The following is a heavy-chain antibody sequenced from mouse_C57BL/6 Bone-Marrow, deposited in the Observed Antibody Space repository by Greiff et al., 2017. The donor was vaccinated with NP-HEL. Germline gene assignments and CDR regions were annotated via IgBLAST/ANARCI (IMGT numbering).Heavy chain of an antibody. D-gene: IGHD4-1*01. Sequence: DVKLVESGGDLVKPGGSLKLSCAASGFTFSSYGMSWVRQTPDKRLEWVATISSGGSYTYYPDSVKGRFTISRDHAKNTLYLQMSSLQSEDTAMYYCARGILGCAYWGQGTLVTVSA. CDR3: ARGILGCAY. J-gene: IGHJ3*01. CDR2: ISSGGSYT. CDR1: GFTFSSYG. V-gene: IGHV5-6*02.